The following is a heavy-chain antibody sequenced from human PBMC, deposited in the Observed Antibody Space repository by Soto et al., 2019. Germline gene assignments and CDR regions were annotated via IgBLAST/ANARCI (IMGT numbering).Heavy chain of an antibody. CDR2: INSDGSST. J-gene: IGHJ4*02. CDR1: GFTFSSYW. D-gene: IGHD2-21*01. Sequence: GGSLRLSCASSGFTFSSYWMHWVRQAPGKGLVWGARINSDGSSTSYADSVKGRVTISRDNPKNTLYLQLNSLRAEDTAVYYCARERFLANGGQGTLVTVSS. CDR3: ARERFLAN. V-gene: IGHV3-74*01.